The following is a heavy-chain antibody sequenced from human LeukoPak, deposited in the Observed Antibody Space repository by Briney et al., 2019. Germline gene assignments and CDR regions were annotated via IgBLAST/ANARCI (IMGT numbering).Heavy chain of an antibody. V-gene: IGHV1-8*01. D-gene: IGHD3-9*01. Sequence: ASVKVSCKASGYTFTSYDINWVRQATGQGLEWMGWMNPNSGNTGYAQKFQGRVTMTRNTSISTAYMELSSLRPEDTAVYYCARGVLRYFDWLSNRRTDAYYFDYWGQGTLVTVSS. CDR2: MNPNSGNT. J-gene: IGHJ4*02. CDR1: GYTFTSYD. CDR3: ARGVLRYFDWLSNRRTDAYYFDY.